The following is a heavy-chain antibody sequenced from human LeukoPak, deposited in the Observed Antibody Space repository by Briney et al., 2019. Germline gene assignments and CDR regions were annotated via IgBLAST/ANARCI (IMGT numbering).Heavy chain of an antibody. CDR2: ISSNGGST. V-gene: IGHV3-64*01. J-gene: IGHJ6*02. D-gene: IGHD2-2*01. Sequence: GGSLRLSCAASGFTFSSYAMHWVRQAPGKGLEYVSAISSNGGSTYYANSVKGRFTISRDNSKNTLYLQMGSLRAEDMAVYYCARERAAPRYCSSTSCQNYYYYGMDVWGQGTTVTVPS. CDR1: GFTFSSYA. CDR3: ARERAAPRYCSSTSCQNYYYYGMDV.